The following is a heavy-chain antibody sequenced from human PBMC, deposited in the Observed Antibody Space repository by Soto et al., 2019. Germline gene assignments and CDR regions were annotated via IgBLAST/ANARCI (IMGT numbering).Heavy chain of an antibody. Sequence: EVQLVESGGGLVQPGRSLRLSCAASGFTFDDYAMHWVRQAPGKGLEWVSGISWNSGSIGYADSVKGRFTISRDNAKNAVYLQMNSLRAEDTALYYCAKDHDYGSGSYYNGIDYWGQGTLVTVSS. J-gene: IGHJ4*02. CDR1: GFTFDDYA. CDR3: AKDHDYGSGSYYNGIDY. V-gene: IGHV3-9*01. D-gene: IGHD3-10*01. CDR2: ISWNSGSI.